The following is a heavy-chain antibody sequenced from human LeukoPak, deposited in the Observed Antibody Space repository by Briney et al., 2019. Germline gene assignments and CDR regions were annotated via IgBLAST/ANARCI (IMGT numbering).Heavy chain of an antibody. Sequence: GGSLRLSCAASGFTFSDYTMNWVRQAPGKGLEWVSSISTSGSYIYYADSVKGRFTISRVNAKNSLYLQMNSLGAEDTAVHYCASVNTLRGYSPDFDYWGQGTLVTVSS. CDR2: ISTSGSYI. J-gene: IGHJ4*02. CDR3: ASVNTLRGYSPDFDY. CDR1: GFTFSDYT. D-gene: IGHD5-18*01. V-gene: IGHV3-21*01.